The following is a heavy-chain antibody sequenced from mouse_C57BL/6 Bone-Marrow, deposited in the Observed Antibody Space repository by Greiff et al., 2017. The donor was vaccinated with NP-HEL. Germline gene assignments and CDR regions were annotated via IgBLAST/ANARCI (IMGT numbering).Heavy chain of an antibody. CDR3: ARPTVVARGYFDV. J-gene: IGHJ1*03. D-gene: IGHD1-1*01. V-gene: IGHV15-2*01. CDR2: ILPSIGRT. Sequence: QVQLQQSGSELRSAGSSVKLSCKDFDSEVFPIAYMSWVRQKPGHGFEWIGGILPSIGRTIYGEKFEDKATLDADTLSNTAYLELNSLTSEDSAIYYCARPTVVARGYFDVWGTGTTVTVSS. CDR1: DSEVFPIAY.